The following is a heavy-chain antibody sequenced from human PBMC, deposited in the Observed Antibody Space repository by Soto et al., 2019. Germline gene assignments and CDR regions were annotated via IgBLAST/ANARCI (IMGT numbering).Heavy chain of an antibody. CDR3: AREGRHTYYDFWSGSEDYYYGMDV. V-gene: IGHV3-21*01. Sequence: SGGSLRLSCAASGFTFSSYSMNWVRQAPGKGLEWVSSISSSSSYIYYADSVKGRFTISRDNAKNSLYLQMNSLRAEDTAVYYCAREGRHTYYDFWSGSEDYYYGMDVWGQGTTVTVSS. CDR1: GFTFSSYS. D-gene: IGHD3-3*01. CDR2: ISSSSSYI. J-gene: IGHJ6*02.